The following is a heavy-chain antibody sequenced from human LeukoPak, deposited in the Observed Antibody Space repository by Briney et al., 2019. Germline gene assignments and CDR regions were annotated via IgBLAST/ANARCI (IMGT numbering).Heavy chain of an antibody. CDR2: INHSGGT. J-gene: IGHJ4*02. CDR3: ARGRDY. Sequence: SETLSLTCAVYGGSFSGYYWSWIRQPPGKGLEWIGEINHSGGTNYNPSLKSRVTISVDTSKNQFSLELSSVTAADTAVYYCARGRDYWGQGTLVTVSS. V-gene: IGHV4-34*01. CDR1: GGSFSGYY.